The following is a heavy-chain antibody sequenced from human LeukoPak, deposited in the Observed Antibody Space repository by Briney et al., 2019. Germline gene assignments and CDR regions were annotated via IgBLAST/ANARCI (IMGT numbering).Heavy chain of an antibody. V-gene: IGHV4-34*01. CDR2: INHSGST. CDR3: ARGARGYSYGNYFDY. J-gene: IGHJ4*02. CDR1: GGSFSGYY. Sequence: PSGTLSLTCAVYGGSFSGYYWSWIRQPPGKGLEWIGEINHSGSTNYNPSLKSRVTISVDKSKNQFSLKLSSVTAADTAVYYCARGARGYSYGNYFDYWGQGTLVTVSS. D-gene: IGHD5-18*01.